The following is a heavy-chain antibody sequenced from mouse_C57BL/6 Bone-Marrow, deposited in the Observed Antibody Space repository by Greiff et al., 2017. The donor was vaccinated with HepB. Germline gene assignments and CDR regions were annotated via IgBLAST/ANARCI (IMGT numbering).Heavy chain of an antibody. CDR3: ATPYYGSSYFDY. CDR1: GFTFSSYA. CDR2: ISDGGSYT. D-gene: IGHD1-1*01. V-gene: IGHV5-4*01. J-gene: IGHJ2*01. Sequence: EVQRVESGGGLVKPGGSLKLSCAASGFTFSSYAMSWVSQTPEKRLEWVATISDGGSYTYYPDNVKGRCTIARDNAKNNLYLQMSHLKSEDTAMYYCATPYYGSSYFDYGGQGTAITVSA.